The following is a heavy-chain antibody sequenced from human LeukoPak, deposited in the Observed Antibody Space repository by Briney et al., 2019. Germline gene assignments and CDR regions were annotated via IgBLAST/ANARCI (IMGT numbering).Heavy chain of an antibody. J-gene: IGHJ6*04. CDR1: GFTFSSYE. D-gene: IGHD5-18*01. Sequence: PGGSLRLSCAASGFTFSSYEMNWVRQAPGKGLEWVSYISSSGSTIYYADSVKGRFTISRDNAKNSLYLQMTSLRAEDTAVYYCARVGTAMAPTVDVWGKGTTVTISS. CDR2: ISSSGSTI. CDR3: ARVGTAMAPTVDV. V-gene: IGHV3-48*03.